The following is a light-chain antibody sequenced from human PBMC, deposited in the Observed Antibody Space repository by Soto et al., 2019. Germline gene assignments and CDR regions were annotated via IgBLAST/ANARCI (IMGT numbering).Light chain of an antibody. CDR1: SSIRPY. CDR2: YXS. Sequence: IHMTQSPSSLSASLGDRVIFPXRASSSIRPYFNWYPQHPGXAPKXXXAYXSSLPSGGPSRLSGSGSVTEFTLPISSLQPYDFATYYCQQSYSTTPTFGQGTKVDIK. CDR3: QQSYSTTPT. V-gene: IGKV1-39*01. J-gene: IGKJ1*01.